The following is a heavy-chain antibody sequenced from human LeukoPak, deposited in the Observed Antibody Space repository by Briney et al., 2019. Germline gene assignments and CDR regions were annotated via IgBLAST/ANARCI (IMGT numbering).Heavy chain of an antibody. V-gene: IGHV3-7*01. Sequence: PGGSLRLSCAASGFIFTNYFMSWVRQAPGKGLEWVASIKHDGSEKYYVDSVRGRFTISRDNTMNSLYLQMSSLRAEDTAVYYCATPPYYGDCYWSQGTLVTVSS. CDR1: GFIFTNYF. CDR3: ATPPYYGDCY. CDR2: IKHDGSEK. J-gene: IGHJ4*02. D-gene: IGHD4-17*01.